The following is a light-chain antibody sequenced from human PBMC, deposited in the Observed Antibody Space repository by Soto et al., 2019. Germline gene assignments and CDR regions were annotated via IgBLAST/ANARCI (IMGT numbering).Light chain of an antibody. CDR1: QSVSGSY. CDR2: GAS. CDR3: DEYDSSPLT. V-gene: IGKV3-20*01. J-gene: IGKJ4*01. Sequence: LMQAARTLSLSPRDREMLSCRDSQSVSGSYLAWFQQKPGQAPRLLIYGASSRGTGIPARFSGSGSGTDFTLTISCLEPEDFALYYCDEYDSSPLTFGGATKADIK.